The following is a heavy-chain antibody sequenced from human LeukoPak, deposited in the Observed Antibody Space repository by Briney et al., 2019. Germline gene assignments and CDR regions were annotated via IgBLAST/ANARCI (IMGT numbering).Heavy chain of an antibody. CDR1: GYTFTGYY. J-gene: IGHJ6*02. CDR2: INPNSGGT. V-gene: IGHV1-2*02. CDR3: ARERALGYCSGGSCPYGMDV. Sequence: ASVTVSFKASGYTFTGYYMHWVRQAPGKGLEWMGWINPNSGGTNYAQKFQGRVTMTRDTSISTAYMELSRLRSDDTAVYYCARERALGYCSGGSCPYGMDVWGQGTTVTVSS. D-gene: IGHD2-15*01.